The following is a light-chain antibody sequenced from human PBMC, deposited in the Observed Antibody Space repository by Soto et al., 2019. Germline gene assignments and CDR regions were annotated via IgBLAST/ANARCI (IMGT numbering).Light chain of an antibody. V-gene: IGLV1-40*01. CDR3: QSYDSRLSAYV. J-gene: IGLJ1*01. CDR1: SSNIGAGYD. CDR2: ANS. Sequence: QSVLTHPPSVSGAPGQRVTISCTGSSSNIGAGYDVHWYQHLPGTAPKLLMYANSNRPSGVPDRFSGSKSGTSASLAITGLQAEDEADYYCQSYDSRLSAYVFGTGTKVTVL.